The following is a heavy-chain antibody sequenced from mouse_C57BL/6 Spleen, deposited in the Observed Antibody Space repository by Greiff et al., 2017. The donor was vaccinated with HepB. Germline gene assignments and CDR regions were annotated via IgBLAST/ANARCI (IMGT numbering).Heavy chain of an antibody. J-gene: IGHJ2*01. CDR2: IYPGDGDT. V-gene: IGHV1-82*01. CDR1: GYAFSSSW. Sequence: VQLQQSGPELVKPGASVKISCKASGYAFSSSWMNWVKQRPGKGLEWIGRIYPGDGDTNYNGKFKGKATLTADKSSSTAYMQLSSLTSEDSAVYFCASPLLRVDYWGQGTTLTVSS. CDR3: ASPLLRVDY. D-gene: IGHD1-1*01.